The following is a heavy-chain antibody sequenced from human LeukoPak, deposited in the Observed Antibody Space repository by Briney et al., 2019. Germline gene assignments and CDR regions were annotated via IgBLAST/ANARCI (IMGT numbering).Heavy chain of an antibody. J-gene: IGHJ4*02. CDR3: AKRRATRSQPGLFYFDY. D-gene: IGHD5-12*01. CDR1: GFSPGSHA. CDR2: ISGSGGST. Sequence: GGSRRLSCAAAGFSPGSHAMSWVSPPDKRWRGWDSAISGSGGSTYYTDSVKGRFTICRDNSKNTLYLQMNSLRAEDTAVYYCAKRRATRSQPGLFYFDYWGQGTLVTVSS. V-gene: IGHV3-23*01.